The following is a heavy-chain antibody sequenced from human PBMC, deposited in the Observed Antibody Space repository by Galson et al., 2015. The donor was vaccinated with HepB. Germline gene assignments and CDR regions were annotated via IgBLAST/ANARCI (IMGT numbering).Heavy chain of an antibody. V-gene: IGHV1-8*01. CDR1: GYTFTSYD. J-gene: IGHJ6*03. D-gene: IGHD1/OR15-1a*01. CDR2: MNPNSGNT. CDR3: ARTQITGTFLPYYYYMDV. Sequence: SVKVSCKASGYTFTSYDINWVRQATGQGLEWMGWMNPNSGNTGYAQKFQGRVTMTRNTSISTAYMELSSLRSEDTAVYYCARTQITGTFLPYYYYMDVWGKGTTVTVSS.